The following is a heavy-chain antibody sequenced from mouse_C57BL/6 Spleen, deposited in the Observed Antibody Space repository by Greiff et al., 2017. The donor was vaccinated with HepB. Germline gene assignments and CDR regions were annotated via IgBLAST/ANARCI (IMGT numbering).Heavy chain of an antibody. CDR3: AQDSSGLDC. Sequence: EVQLQQSGPELVKPGASVKISCKASGYTFTDYYMNWVKQSHGKSLEWIGDINPNNGGTSYNQKFKGKATLTVDKSSSTAYMERRSLTSEDAAVYYSAQDSSGLDCWGQGTTLTVSS. CDR1: GYTFTDYY. J-gene: IGHJ2*01. CDR2: INPNNGGT. D-gene: IGHD3-2*02. V-gene: IGHV1-26*01.